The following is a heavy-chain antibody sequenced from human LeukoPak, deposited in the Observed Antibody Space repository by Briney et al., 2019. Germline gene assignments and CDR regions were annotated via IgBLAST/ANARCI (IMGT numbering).Heavy chain of an antibody. J-gene: IGHJ3*02. CDR3: AREVTYYYDRRGYEDAFDI. CDR1: DYSISSGYY. Sequence: SETLSLTCAVSDYSISSGYYWGWIRQPPGKGTEWIGSIYHSGSTYYNPSLKSRVTVSLDTSKNQFSLKLSSVSAADTAVYYCAREVTYYYDRRGYEDAFDIWGQGTMVTVSS. D-gene: IGHD3-22*01. V-gene: IGHV4-38-2*02. CDR2: IYHSGST.